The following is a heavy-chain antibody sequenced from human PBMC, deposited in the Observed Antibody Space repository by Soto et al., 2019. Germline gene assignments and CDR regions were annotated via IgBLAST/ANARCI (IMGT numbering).Heavy chain of an antibody. J-gene: IGHJ4*02. CDR2: ISGSCGST. Sequence: GSLRLSCAASGFTFSSYAMSWVRQAPGKGLEWVSAISGSCGSTYYADSVKGRFTIPRDNSKNTLYLQMNSLRAEDTAVYYCANYYYGSGSYNDYWGQGTLVTVSS. V-gene: IGHV3-23*01. D-gene: IGHD3-10*01. CDR3: ANYYYGSGSYNDY. CDR1: GFTFSSYA.